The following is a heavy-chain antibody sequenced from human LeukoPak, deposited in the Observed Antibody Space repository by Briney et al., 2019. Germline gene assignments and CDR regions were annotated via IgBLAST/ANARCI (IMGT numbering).Heavy chain of an antibody. D-gene: IGHD2-2*01. V-gene: IGHV3-23*01. J-gene: IGHJ4*02. CDR2: ISGSGGST. CDR1: GFTFSNYG. Sequence: GGSLRLSCAASGFTFSNYGMHWVRQAPGKGLEWVSAISGSGGSTYYADSVKGRFTIPRDNSKNTLYLQMNSLRAEDTAVYYCAKDFFCSTTCYSTFDYWGQGTLVTVSS. CDR3: AKDFFCSTTCYSTFDY.